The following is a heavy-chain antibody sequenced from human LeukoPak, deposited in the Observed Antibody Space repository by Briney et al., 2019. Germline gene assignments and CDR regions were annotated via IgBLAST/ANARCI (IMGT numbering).Heavy chain of an antibody. V-gene: IGHV3-15*01. J-gene: IGHJ4*02. D-gene: IGHD3-16*01. Sequence: PGGSLRLSCEASGFPFSNAWMSWVRQPPGKGLDWVGRFNIKRDGGTSDYAAPVNGRFTISRDDSKNTVYLQMNSLKTGDTAVYYCNIYYYDHVWGPSHWGQGTLVTVSS. CDR3: NIYYYDHVWGPSH. CDR1: GFPFSNAW. CDR2: FNIKRDGGTS.